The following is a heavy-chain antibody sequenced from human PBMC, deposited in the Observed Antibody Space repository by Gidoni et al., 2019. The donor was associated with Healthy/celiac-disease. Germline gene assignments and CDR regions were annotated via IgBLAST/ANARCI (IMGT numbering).Heavy chain of an antibody. Sequence: QVQLVESGGGVVQPGRSLRLSCAASAFTFSRYGMHWVRPAPGKGLGWVAVISYDGSNKYYADSVKGRFTISRDNSKNTLYLQMNSLRADDTGVYYCAKGGGYCSSTSCPDAFDIWGQGTMVTVSS. CDR1: AFTFSRYG. CDR3: AKGGGYCSSTSCPDAFDI. V-gene: IGHV3-30*18. J-gene: IGHJ3*02. CDR2: ISYDGSNK. D-gene: IGHD2-2*01.